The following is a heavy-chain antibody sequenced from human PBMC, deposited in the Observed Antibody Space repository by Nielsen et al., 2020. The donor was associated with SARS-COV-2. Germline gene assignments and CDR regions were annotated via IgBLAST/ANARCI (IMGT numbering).Heavy chain of an antibody. CDR2: ISSPSNYV. Sequence: GGSLRPSCAASGFTFSSYSINWVRQAPGKGLEWVSCISSPSNYVHYADSVQGRFTISKDYLQINDLRAEDTAVYYCVRDRGSGWSRGRNYNYFGMDVWGQGTTVTVSS. CDR1: GFTFSSYS. D-gene: IGHD6-19*01. J-gene: IGHJ6*02. CDR3: VRDRGSGWSRGRNYNYFGMDV. V-gene: IGHV3-21*01.